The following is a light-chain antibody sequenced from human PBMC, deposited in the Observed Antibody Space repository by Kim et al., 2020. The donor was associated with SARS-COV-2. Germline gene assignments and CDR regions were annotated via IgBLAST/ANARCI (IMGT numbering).Light chain of an antibody. J-gene: IGKJ5*01. CDR3: QQYHKWPGIT. CDR1: QSVGIK. Sequence: YPGEIATLSCRASQSVGIKLAWYQQKPGQAPRLLIYDASTRETGIPGRFSGSGSGTEFTLTIGSLQSEDFALYYCQQYHKWPGITFGQGTRLEIK. V-gene: IGKV3-15*01. CDR2: DAS.